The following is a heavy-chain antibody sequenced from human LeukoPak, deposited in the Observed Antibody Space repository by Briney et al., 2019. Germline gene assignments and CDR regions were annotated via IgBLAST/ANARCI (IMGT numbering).Heavy chain of an antibody. J-gene: IGHJ6*04. CDR3: AELGITMIGGV. CDR2: IKQDGSEK. V-gene: IGHV3-7*01. Sequence: GGSLRLSCAASGLTFSSYWMSWVRQAPGKGLEWMANIKQDGSEKYYVDSVKGRFTISRDNAKNSLYLQMNSLRAEDTAVYYCAELGITMIGGVWGKGTTVTISS. D-gene: IGHD3-10*02. CDR1: GLTFSSYW.